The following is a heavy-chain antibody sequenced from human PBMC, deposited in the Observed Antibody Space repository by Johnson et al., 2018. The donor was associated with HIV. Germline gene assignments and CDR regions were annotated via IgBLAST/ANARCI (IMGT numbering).Heavy chain of an antibody. D-gene: IGHD2-8*01. CDR2: IRYDGSNK. V-gene: IGHV3-30*02. Sequence: VQLVESGGGVVQPGGSLRLSCAASGFTFSSYGMHWVRQAPGKGLEWVAFIRYDGSNKYYAHSVKGRFTISRDNSKNTLYLQMNSLRAEDTAVYYCAKEMLATRSPHAFDIWGQGTMVTVSS. CDR1: GFTFSSYG. J-gene: IGHJ3*02. CDR3: AKEMLATRSPHAFDI.